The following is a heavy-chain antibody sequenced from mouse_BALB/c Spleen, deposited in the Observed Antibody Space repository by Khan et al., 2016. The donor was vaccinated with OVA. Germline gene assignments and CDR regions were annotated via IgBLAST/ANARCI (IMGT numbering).Heavy chain of an antibody. CDR2: ISYSVST. CDR1: GYSITSNYA. J-gene: IGHJ2*01. Sequence: EVQLVESGPGLVKPSQSLSLTCTVTGYSITSNYAWNWIRQFPGNKLEWMGYISYSVSTSYNPSLKSRISLTRDTSQNQFFLQLNSVTTEDTPTYYCARRNYYAYYVDYWGQGTTLTVSS. CDR3: ARRNYYAYYVDY. D-gene: IGHD1-1*01. V-gene: IGHV3-2*02.